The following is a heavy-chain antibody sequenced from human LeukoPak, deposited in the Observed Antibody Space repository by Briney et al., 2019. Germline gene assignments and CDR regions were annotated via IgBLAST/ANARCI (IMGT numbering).Heavy chain of an antibody. Sequence: SETLSLTCAVYGGSFSGYYWSWIRQPPGKGLEWIGEINHSGSTNYNPSLKSRVTISVDTSKNQFSLKLSSVTAADTAVYYCARGGYFWFDPWGQGTLVTVSS. CDR2: INHSGST. J-gene: IGHJ5*02. CDR3: ARGGYFWFDP. CDR1: GGSFSGYY. D-gene: IGHD6-13*01. V-gene: IGHV4-34*01.